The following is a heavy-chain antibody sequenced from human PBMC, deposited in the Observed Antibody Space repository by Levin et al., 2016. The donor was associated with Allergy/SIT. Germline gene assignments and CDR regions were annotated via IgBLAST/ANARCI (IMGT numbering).Heavy chain of an antibody. CDR2: IKQDGSVK. Sequence: GESLKISCAASGFTFSTYWMSWVRQAPGKGLEWVANIKQDGSVKYYVDSVKGRFTVSRDSAENSVHLQMNNLRVEDTAVYFCVRWRWQQSEFDYWGQGTLVTVSS. V-gene: IGHV3-7*03. CDR1: GFTFSTYW. CDR3: VRWRWQQSEFDY. J-gene: IGHJ4*02. D-gene: IGHD5-24*01.